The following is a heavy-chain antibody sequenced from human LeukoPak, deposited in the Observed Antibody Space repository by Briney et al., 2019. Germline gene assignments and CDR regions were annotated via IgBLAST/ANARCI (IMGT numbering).Heavy chain of an antibody. J-gene: IGHJ4*02. V-gene: IGHV4-59*01. Sequence: SETLSLTCTVSGGSISSYYWSWIRQPPGKGLEWIGYIYYSGSTNYNPSLKSRVTISVDTSKNQFSLKLSSVTAADTAVYYCARTSSWWNYFDYWGQGTLVTVSS. D-gene: IGHD6-13*01. CDR2: IYYSGST. CDR3: ARTSSWWNYFDY. CDR1: GGSISSYY.